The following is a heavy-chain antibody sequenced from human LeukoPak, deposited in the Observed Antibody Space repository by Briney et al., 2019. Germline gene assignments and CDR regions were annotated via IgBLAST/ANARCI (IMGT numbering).Heavy chain of an antibody. J-gene: IGHJ6*03. CDR2: ISSSGSTI. CDR1: GFTFSSYE. Sequence: GGSLRLSCAASGFTFSSYEMNWVRQAPGKGLVWVSYISSSGSTIYYADSVKGRFTIHRDNHKNSLYLQMNSLRAEDTAVYYCASLTAAAPYYYYDMDVWGKGTTVTVSS. CDR3: ASLTAAAPYYYYDMDV. V-gene: IGHV3-48*03. D-gene: IGHD6-13*01.